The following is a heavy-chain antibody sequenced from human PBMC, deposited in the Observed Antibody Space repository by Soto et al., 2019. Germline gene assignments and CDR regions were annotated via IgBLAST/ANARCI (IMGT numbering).Heavy chain of an antibody. V-gene: IGHV1-3*01. CDR3: ATTAPTEKFSSSWSNYYYYVMDV. D-gene: IGHD6-13*01. CDR2: INAGNGNT. J-gene: IGHJ6*02. Sequence: ASVKVSCKASGYTFTSYAMHWVRQAPGQRLEWMGWINAGNGNTKYSQKFQGRVTITRDTSASTAYMELSSLRSEDTAVYYCATTAPTEKFSSSWSNYYYYVMDVWGQGTTVTVSS. CDR1: GYTFTSYA.